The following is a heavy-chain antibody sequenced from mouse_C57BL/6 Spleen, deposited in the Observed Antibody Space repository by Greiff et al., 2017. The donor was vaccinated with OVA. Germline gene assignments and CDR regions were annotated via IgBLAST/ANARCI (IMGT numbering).Heavy chain of an antibody. V-gene: IGHV14-2*01. Sequence: VQLQQSGAELVKPGASVKLSCTASGFNIKDYYMHWVKQRTEQGLEWIGRIGPEDGETKYAPIFQGKATITADTSSNTAYLQLSSLTSEDTAVYYCASSGYYGSSYYFDYWGQGTTLTVSS. CDR3: ASSGYYGSSYYFDY. J-gene: IGHJ2*01. CDR1: GFNIKDYY. D-gene: IGHD1-1*01. CDR2: IGPEDGET.